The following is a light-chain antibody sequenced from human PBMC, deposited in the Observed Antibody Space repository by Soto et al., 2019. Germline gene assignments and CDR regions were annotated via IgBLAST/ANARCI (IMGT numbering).Light chain of an antibody. CDR2: GNN. CDR1: SSNIGAGYD. CDR3: QSYDSSLGEWV. V-gene: IGLV1-40*01. Sequence: QSVLTQPPSVSGAPGQTITISCTGSSSNIGAGYDVHWYQQLPGRAPKLLIYGNNNRPSGVPDRFSGSKSGTSVSLAITGLRGEDEADYHCQSYDSSLGEWVFGGGTKVTVL. J-gene: IGLJ3*02.